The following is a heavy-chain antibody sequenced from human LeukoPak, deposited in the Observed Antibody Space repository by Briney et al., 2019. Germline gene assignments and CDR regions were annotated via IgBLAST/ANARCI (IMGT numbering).Heavy chain of an antibody. V-gene: IGHV4-39*01. D-gene: IGHD1-26*01. CDR2: TYYSGST. J-gene: IGHJ4*02. CDR3: ARLQYSGSYYVPKSDYFDY. Sequence: SETLSLTCTVSGGSISSSSYYWGWIRQPPGKGLEWIGSTYYSGSTYYNPSLKSRVTISVDTSKNQFSLKLSSVTAADTAVYYCARLQYSGSYYVPKSDYFDYWGQGTLVTLSS. CDR1: GGSISSSSYY.